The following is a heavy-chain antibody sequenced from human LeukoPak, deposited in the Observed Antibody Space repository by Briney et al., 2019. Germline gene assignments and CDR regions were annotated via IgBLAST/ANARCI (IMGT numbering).Heavy chain of an antibody. V-gene: IGHV1-46*01. CDR1: GYTFTSNY. CDR3: ARLRGTKYYFDY. J-gene: IGHJ4*02. CDR2: ISPSGGST. Sequence: ASVKVSCKAFGYTFTSNYMHWVRQAPGQGPEWMGVISPSGGSTTYAQKFQGRVTLTRDLSTSTDYLELSSLRSEDTAVYYCARLRGTKYYFDYWGQGTLVTVSS. D-gene: IGHD1-1*01.